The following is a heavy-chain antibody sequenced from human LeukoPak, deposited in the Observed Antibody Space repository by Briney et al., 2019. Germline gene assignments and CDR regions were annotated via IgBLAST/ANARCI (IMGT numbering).Heavy chain of an antibody. J-gene: IGHJ6*03. CDR2: ISGRDGST. D-gene: IGHD2-21*01. CDR1: GFTFSSSA. CDR3: ARPRYYYYYYMDV. Sequence: GGSLRLSCAASGFTFSSSAMTWVRQAPGKGLEWVSAISGRDGSTYYADSVRGRFTISRDNSKNTLYLQMNSLRAEDTAVYFCARPRYYYYYYMDVWGKGTTVTISS. V-gene: IGHV3-23*01.